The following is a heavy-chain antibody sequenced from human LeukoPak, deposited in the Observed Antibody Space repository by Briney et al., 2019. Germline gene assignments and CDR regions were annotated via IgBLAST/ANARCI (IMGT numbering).Heavy chain of an antibody. CDR1: GYTFTSYD. D-gene: IGHD6-19*01. CDR2: ISAYNGNT. J-gene: IGHJ4*02. Sequence: ASVKVSCKASGYTFTSYDINWVRQATGQGLEWMGWISAYNGNTNYAQKLQGRVTMTTDTSTSTAYMELRSLRSDDTAVYYCARIAVAGTVPVFDYWGQGTLVTVSS. CDR3: ARIAVAGTVPVFDY. V-gene: IGHV1-18*01.